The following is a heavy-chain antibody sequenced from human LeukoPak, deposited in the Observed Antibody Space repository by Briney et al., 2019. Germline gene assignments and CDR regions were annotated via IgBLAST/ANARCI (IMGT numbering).Heavy chain of an antibody. CDR2: IKQDGSEK. D-gene: IGHD6-19*01. Sequence: GGSLRLSCAASGFTFSSHWMNWVRQAPGKGLEWVANIKQDGSEKYYVDSVKGRFTISRDNAKNSLYLQMNSLRAEDTAVYYCARDHTVGQWPTHFDSWGQGTLVIVSS. CDR3: ARDHTVGQWPTHFDS. V-gene: IGHV3-7*01. J-gene: IGHJ4*02. CDR1: GFTFSSHW.